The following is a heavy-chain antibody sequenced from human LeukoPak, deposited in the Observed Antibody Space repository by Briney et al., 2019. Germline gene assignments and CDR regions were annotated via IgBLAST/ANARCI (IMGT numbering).Heavy chain of an antibody. CDR2: IYYSGST. D-gene: IGHD2-2*01. Sequence: SETLSLTSTVSGGSISSSSYYWGWIRQPPGKGLEWIGSIYYSGSTYYNPSLKSRVTISVDTSKNQFSLKLSSVTAADTAVYYCARLDCSSTSCSPYNWFDPWGQGTLVTVSS. J-gene: IGHJ5*02. V-gene: IGHV4-39*01. CDR1: GGSISSSSYY. CDR3: ARLDCSSTSCSPYNWFDP.